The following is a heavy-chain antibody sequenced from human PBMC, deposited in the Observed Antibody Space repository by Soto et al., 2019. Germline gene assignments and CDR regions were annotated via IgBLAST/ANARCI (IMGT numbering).Heavy chain of an antibody. CDR2: IRTNNGDT. Sequence: QVQLVQSGAEVKNPGASVKVSCKASGYIFTTHGITWVRQAPGQGLEWMGWIRTNNGDTNYAQKFQDRVAMTTDTSTTTADMELTSLRFDDTAVYYCARGAYGDQHDYWGQGTLVTVSS. CDR3: ARGAYGDQHDY. D-gene: IGHD4-17*01. CDR1: GYIFTTHG. V-gene: IGHV1-18*01. J-gene: IGHJ4*02.